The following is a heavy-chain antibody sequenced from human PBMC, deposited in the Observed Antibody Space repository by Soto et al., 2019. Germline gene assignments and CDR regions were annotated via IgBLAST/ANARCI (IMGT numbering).Heavy chain of an antibody. CDR2: FYYGGGT. V-gene: IGHV4-39*01. Sequence: PSETLSLTCTVSGGSISGGPYSWGWIRQPPGKGLEWIGTFYYGGGTQHNPSLESRVTISAGTSKNQFSLNLSSVTAADTAVYYCARHRDSGSPFFDYWGQGTLVTVSS. D-gene: IGHD1-26*01. CDR1: GGSISGGPYS. CDR3: ARHRDSGSPFFDY. J-gene: IGHJ4*02.